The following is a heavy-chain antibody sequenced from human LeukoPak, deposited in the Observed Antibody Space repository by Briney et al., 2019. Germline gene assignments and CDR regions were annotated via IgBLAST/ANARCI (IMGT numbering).Heavy chain of an antibody. D-gene: IGHD1-26*01. CDR2: ITGNGGTT. V-gene: IGHV3-23*01. Sequence: GGSLRLSCAASGFTFSSYVMSWVRQAPGKGLDWVSTITGNGGTTYYADSVKGRFTISRDNSKNTLYLQMNSLRAEDTAVYYCAKDLGGNYLFFDYWGQGTLVPVSS. CDR1: GFTFSSYV. CDR3: AKDLGGNYLFFDY. J-gene: IGHJ4*02.